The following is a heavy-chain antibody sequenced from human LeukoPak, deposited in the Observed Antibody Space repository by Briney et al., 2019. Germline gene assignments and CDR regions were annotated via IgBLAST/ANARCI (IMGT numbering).Heavy chain of an antibody. CDR1: GGSISSNNYY. V-gene: IGHV4-39*07. J-gene: IGHJ4*02. CDR2: IYYSGST. CDR3: ARDRGADCGGDCYLFDY. D-gene: IGHD2-21*02. Sequence: SETLSLTCTVSGGSISSNNYYWGWIRQPPGKGLEWIGSIYYSGSTYYNPSLKSRVTISVDTSKNQFSLKLSSVTAADTAVYYCARDRGADCGGDCYLFDYWGQGTLVTVSS.